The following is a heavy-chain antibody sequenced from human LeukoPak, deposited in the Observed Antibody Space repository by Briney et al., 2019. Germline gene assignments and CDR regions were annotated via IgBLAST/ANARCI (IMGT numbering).Heavy chain of an antibody. D-gene: IGHD3-9*01. J-gene: IGHJ5*02. CDR2: INPNSGGT. CDR1: GYTFTGYY. CDR3: AKGRWFDWSTGVWFDP. V-gene: IGHV1-2*02. Sequence: ASVKVSCKASGYTFTGYYMHWVRQAPGQGLEWMGWINPNSGGTNYAQKFQGRVTMTRDTSISTAYMELSRLRSDDTAVYYCAKGRWFDWSTGVWFDPWGQGTLVTVSP.